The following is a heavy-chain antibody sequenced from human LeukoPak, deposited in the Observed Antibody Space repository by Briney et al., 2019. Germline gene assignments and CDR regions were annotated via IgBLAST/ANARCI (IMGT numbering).Heavy chain of an antibody. V-gene: IGHV3-9*01. D-gene: IGHD6-19*01. J-gene: IGHJ3*02. Sequence: GGSLRLSCAASGFTFDDYAMHWVRQAPGKGLEWVSGISWNSGSIGYADSVKGRFTISRDNAKNSLYLQMNSLRAEDTALYYCAKTVSSGLSRKAFDIWGQGTMVTVSS. CDR2: ISWNSGSI. CDR3: AKTVSSGLSRKAFDI. CDR1: GFTFDDYA.